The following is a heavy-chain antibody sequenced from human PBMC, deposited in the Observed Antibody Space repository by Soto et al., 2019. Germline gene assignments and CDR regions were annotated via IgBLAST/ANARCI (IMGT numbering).Heavy chain of an antibody. CDR1: GFTFSSYA. V-gene: IGHV3-23*01. Sequence: EVQLLESGGGLVQPGGSLRLSCTVSGFTFSSYAMTWVRQAPGKGLEWVAAIRGTGGGTYYADSVKGRFTISRDNSKKSLYLPLESLRVDDRALYYCAKHREWFVQSQYYYSGMNVGGQGTTVTVSS. D-gene: IGHD3-3*01. CDR3: AKHREWFVQSQYYYSGMNV. J-gene: IGHJ6*02. CDR2: IRGTGGGT.